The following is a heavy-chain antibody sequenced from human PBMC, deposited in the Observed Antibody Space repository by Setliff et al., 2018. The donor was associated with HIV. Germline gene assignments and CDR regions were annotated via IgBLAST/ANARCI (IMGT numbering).Heavy chain of an antibody. V-gene: IGHV1-2*02. CDR3: ATITVAGTGAFDI. CDR2: INPYTRDT. J-gene: IGHJ3*02. D-gene: IGHD6-19*01. Sequence: ASVKVSCKASGYTFNDYYIHWVRQAPGQGLEWMAWINPYTRDTNYAQKFQGRVTVTRDTSISTIYMELSGLRSDDTAVYYCATITVAGTGAFDIWGQGTMVTVSS. CDR1: GYTFNDYY.